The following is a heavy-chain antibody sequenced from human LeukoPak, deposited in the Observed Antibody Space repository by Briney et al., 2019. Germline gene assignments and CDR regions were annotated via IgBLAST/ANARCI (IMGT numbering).Heavy chain of an antibody. J-gene: IGHJ4*02. Sequence: GGSLRLSCTASGFTFGDYAMSRVRQAPGKGLEWVGFIRSKAYGGTTEYAASVKGRFTISRDDSKSIAYLQMNSLKTEDTAVYYCTRVGATRGVYFDYWGQGTLVAVSS. CDR2: IRSKAYGGTT. V-gene: IGHV3-49*04. CDR3: TRVGATRGVYFDY. D-gene: IGHD1-26*01. CDR1: GFTFGDYA.